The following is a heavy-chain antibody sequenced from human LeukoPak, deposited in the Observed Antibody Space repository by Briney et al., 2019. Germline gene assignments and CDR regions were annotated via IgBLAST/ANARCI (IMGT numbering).Heavy chain of an antibody. Sequence: GGSLRLSCAASGFTFRTFGMHWVRQAPGKGLEWVAIIWYDGINKYCADSVKGRFTISRDNSKNTLYLQMNSLRAEDTAAYYCARDYYDSSGQLHAGAHAFDIWGQGTMVTVSS. D-gene: IGHD3-22*01. CDR1: GFTFRTFG. CDR2: IWYDGINK. CDR3: ARDYYDSSGQLHAGAHAFDI. J-gene: IGHJ3*02. V-gene: IGHV3-33*01.